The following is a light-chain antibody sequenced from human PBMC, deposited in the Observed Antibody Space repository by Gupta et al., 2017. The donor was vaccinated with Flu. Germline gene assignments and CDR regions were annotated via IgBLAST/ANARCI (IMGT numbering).Light chain of an antibody. CDR1: SSNIGSDND. V-gene: IGLV1-40*01. J-gene: IGLJ2*01. Sequence: QSVLTQPPSVSGAPGQRVTISCPGSSSNIGSDNDVHWYQQLPGTAPKLLIYGNNNRPSGVPDRFSGSKSGTSASLAITGLHADDEADYYCQSYDDSLSGCVFGGGTHLTVL. CDR2: GNN. CDR3: QSYDDSLSGCV.